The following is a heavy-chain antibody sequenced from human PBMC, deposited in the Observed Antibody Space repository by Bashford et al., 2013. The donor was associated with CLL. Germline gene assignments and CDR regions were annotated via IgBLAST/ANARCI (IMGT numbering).Heavy chain of an antibody. CDR1: EFSVSGEL. CDR2: IYSGGNT. D-gene: IGHD2-21*02. V-gene: IGHV3-66*01. CDR3: VRDPTLGYCGGDCYSGQH. Sequence: RLSLYGRLEFSVSGELHELGSGQSPGKGRGGGSSVIYSGGNTYYADSVKGRFTLSRDNSKNTLSLQMNSLRAEDTAVYYCVRDPTLGYCGGDCYSGQHWAQG. J-gene: IGHJ1*01.